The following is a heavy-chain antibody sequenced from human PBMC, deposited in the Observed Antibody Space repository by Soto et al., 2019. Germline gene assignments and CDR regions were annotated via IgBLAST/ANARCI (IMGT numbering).Heavy chain of an antibody. Sequence: ASVKVSCKASGYTFTSYDINWVRQATGQGLEWMGWMNPNSGNTGYAQKFQGRVTMTRNTSISTAYMELSSLRSEDTAVYYCARGRYDSSGYYYVYYGMDVWGQGTTVTVSS. CDR2: MNPNSGNT. J-gene: IGHJ6*02. CDR1: GYTFTSYD. D-gene: IGHD3-22*01. CDR3: ARGRYDSSGYYYVYYGMDV. V-gene: IGHV1-8*01.